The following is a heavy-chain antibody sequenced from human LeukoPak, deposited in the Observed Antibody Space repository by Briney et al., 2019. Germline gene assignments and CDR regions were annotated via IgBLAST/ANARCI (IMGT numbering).Heavy chain of an antibody. CDR1: GGSISSSSYY. CDR3: ATLARGSYYNEDY. J-gene: IGHJ4*02. CDR2: IYYSGST. V-gene: IGHV4-39*01. Sequence: SETLSLTCSVSGGSISSSSYYWDWIRQPPGKGLEWIGTIYYSGSTYYNPSLKSRVTISGDTSQNQFSLKLSSVTAADTAVYYCATLARGSYYNEDYWGQGTLVTVSS. D-gene: IGHD3-10*01.